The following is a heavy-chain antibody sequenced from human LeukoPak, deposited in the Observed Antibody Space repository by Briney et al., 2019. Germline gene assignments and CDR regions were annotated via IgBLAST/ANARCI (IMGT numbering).Heavy chain of an antibody. CDR3: ARGTPGIAVAGSAEYFQH. D-gene: IGHD6-19*01. CDR1: GGSISSYY. Sequence: SETLSLTCTVSGGSISSYYWSWIRQPPGKGLEWIGYIYHSGSTYYNPSLKSRVTISVDTSKNQFSLKLSSVTAADTAVYYCARGTPGIAVAGSAEYFQHWGQGTLVTVSS. CDR2: IYHSGST. V-gene: IGHV4-59*01. J-gene: IGHJ1*01.